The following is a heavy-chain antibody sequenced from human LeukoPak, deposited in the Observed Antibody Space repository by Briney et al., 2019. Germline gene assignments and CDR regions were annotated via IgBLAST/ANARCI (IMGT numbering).Heavy chain of an antibody. CDR3: ANTGD. V-gene: IGHV3-7*03. CDR1: GFSFSSYW. CDR2: IRQDGSEK. Sequence: GGSLRLSCGASGFSFSSYWMSWVRQAPGKGLEWVANIRQDGSEKYYLDSVKGRFTISRDNAKDSVHLQMNSLRAEDTAVYYCANTGDWGQGTLVTVSS. D-gene: IGHD4-17*01. J-gene: IGHJ4*02.